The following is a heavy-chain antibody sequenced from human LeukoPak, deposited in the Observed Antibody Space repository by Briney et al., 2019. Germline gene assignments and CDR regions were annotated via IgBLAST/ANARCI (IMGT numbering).Heavy chain of an antibody. D-gene: IGHD4-17*01. J-gene: IGHJ4*02. Sequence: SETLSLTCSVSGGSISSTGHYWGWIRQSPEKGLDWIGGIYSNGNTYYIPSVKSRVTMSVDTSKNQFSLKLTSMTAAETAVYYCARSATVTTGYFDYWGQGALVTVSS. CDR1: GGSISSTGHY. CDR2: IYSNGNT. V-gene: IGHV4-39*07. CDR3: ARSATVTTGYFDY.